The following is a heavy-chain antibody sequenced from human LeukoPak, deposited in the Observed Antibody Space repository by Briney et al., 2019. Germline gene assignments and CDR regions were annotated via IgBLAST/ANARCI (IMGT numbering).Heavy chain of an antibody. CDR1: GFSFSSYG. J-gene: IGHJ4*02. CDR3: AKYYYEGTGASPLDY. CDR2: IRYDGSAK. Sequence: VGSLRLSCVATGFSFSSYGMHWVRQAPGEGLQWVSFIRYDGSAKYYADSVKGRFTISRDSSKSTLYLQMNSLRLEDTAIYYCAKYYYEGTGASPLDYWGQGTLVTVSS. V-gene: IGHV3-30*02. D-gene: IGHD3-22*01.